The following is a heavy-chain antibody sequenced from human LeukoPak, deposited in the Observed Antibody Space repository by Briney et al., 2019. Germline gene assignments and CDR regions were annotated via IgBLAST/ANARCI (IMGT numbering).Heavy chain of an antibody. Sequence: KPSETLSLTCTVSGGSISNYYWSWIRQPPGQGLEWIGYISYSGSTNYNPSLKSRVTISVDTSKNQFSLRLTSVTAADTAVYYCARGAITRNDYWGQGTLVTVSS. CDR2: ISYSGST. CDR3: ARGAITRNDY. D-gene: IGHD3-10*01. CDR1: GGSISNYY. J-gene: IGHJ4*02. V-gene: IGHV4-59*01.